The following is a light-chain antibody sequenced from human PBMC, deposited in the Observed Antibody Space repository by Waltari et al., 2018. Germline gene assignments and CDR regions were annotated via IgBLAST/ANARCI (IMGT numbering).Light chain of an antibody. V-gene: IGKV1-5*03. CDR3: QHYSGYSRT. CDR1: QSVSTW. CDR2: KSS. J-gene: IGKJ1*01. Sequence: DIQMTQSPSTLSASVGDRVTITCRASQSVSTWVAWHLQKPGKAPNLLIYKSSTLESGVPSRFSGSGSGTEFTLTITSLQPDDFATYYCQHYSGYSRTFGQGTKVEIK.